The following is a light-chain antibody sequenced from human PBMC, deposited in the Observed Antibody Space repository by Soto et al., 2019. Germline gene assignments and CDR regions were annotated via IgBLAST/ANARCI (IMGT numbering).Light chain of an antibody. CDR2: DVS. CDR3: QQRSSSPWT. Sequence: EIVLTQTPATLSLSPGERATLSCRASQSVSSYLAWYQQKPGQAPRLLMYDVSNRATGIPASFSGSGSGTDFTLTITSLEPEDFAVYYCQQRSSSPWTFGQGTKLDIK. J-gene: IGKJ1*01. V-gene: IGKV3-11*01. CDR1: QSVSSY.